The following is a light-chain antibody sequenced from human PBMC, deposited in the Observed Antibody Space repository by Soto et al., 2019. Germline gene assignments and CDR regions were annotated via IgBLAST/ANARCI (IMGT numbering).Light chain of an antibody. CDR1: QSISTW. J-gene: IGKJ2*01. V-gene: IGKV1-5*03. CDR2: MAS. CDR3: QQYNSYPYT. Sequence: DIQMSQSPSTLSASVGERVTITCRASQSISTWLAWYQQKPGTVPKLLIYMASSLESRVPSRFSGSGSGTEFTLTISSLQPDDVATYYCQQYNSYPYTFGQGTKVDIK.